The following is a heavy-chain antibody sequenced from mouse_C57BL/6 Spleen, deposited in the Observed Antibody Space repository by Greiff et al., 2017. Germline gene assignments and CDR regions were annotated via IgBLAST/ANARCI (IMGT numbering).Heavy chain of an antibody. V-gene: IGHV1-59*01. J-gene: IGHJ3*01. CDR1: GYTFTSYW. D-gene: IGHD4-1*01. CDR2: IDPSDSYT. CDR3: ARGELAWFAY. Sequence: QVQLQQPGAELVRPGTSVKLSCKASGYTFTSYWMHWVKQRPGQGLEWIGVIDPSDSYTNYNQKFKGKATLTVDPSSSTAYMQLSSLTSEDSAVYYCARGELAWFAYWGQGTLVTVSA.